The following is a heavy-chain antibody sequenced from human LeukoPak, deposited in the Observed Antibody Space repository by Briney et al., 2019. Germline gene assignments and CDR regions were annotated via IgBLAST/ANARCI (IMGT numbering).Heavy chain of an antibody. CDR2: IYYSGST. D-gene: IGHD6-19*01. V-gene: IGHV4-59*01. CDR1: GGSISSYY. Sequence: SETLSLTCTVSGGSISSYYWSWIRQPPGKGLEWIGYIYYSGSTNYNPSLKSRVTISVDTSKNQFSLKLSSVTAADTAVYYCARSIVYSGGWLGYWGQGTLVTVSS. J-gene: IGHJ4*02. CDR3: ARSIVYSGGWLGY.